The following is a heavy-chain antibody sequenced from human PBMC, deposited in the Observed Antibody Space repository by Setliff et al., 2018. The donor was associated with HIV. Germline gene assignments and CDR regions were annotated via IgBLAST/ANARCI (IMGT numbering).Heavy chain of an antibody. CDR2: IYTSGST. D-gene: IGHD5-12*01. J-gene: IGHJ4*02. CDR1: GDSLSSGSYY. Sequence: SETLSLTCTVSGDSLSSGSYYWSWIRQPAGKGLEWIGHIYTSGSTNYNPSLKSRATISVDTSKNQFSLKLSSVTAADTAVYYCATEGRRDGYNPGFDYWGQGTLVTVSS. V-gene: IGHV4-61*09. CDR3: ATEGRRDGYNPGFDY.